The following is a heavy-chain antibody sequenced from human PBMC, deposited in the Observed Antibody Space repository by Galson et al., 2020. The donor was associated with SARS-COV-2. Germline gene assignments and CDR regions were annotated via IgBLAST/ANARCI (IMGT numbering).Heavy chain of an antibody. Sequence: SETLSLTCSVSGVSISDTGNYWSWIRQHPGKALEWIGYISYSGIAYYNPSLKSRVSISVDTSKNQFSLRLNSVTAADTAVYYCALRLTASYRFDPWGQGTLVPVSS. D-gene: IGHD2-21*02. J-gene: IGHJ5*02. CDR2: ISYSGIA. CDR1: GVSISDTGNY. V-gene: IGHV4-31*03. CDR3: ALRLTASYRFDP.